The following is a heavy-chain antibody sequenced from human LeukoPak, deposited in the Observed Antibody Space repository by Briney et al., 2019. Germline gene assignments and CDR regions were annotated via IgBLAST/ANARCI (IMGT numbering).Heavy chain of an antibody. Sequence: SETLSLTCTVSGGSISSSSYYWGWIRQPPGKGLEWIGSIYYSGSTYYNPSLKSRVTISVDTSKNQFSLKLSSVTAADTAVYYCARHRGYYDSPNWFDPWGQGTLVTVSS. D-gene: IGHD3-22*01. CDR2: IYYSGST. CDR3: ARHRGYYDSPNWFDP. CDR1: GGSISSSSYY. J-gene: IGHJ5*02. V-gene: IGHV4-39*01.